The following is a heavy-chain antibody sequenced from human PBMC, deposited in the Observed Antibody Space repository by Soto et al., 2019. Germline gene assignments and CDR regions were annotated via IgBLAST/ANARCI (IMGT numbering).Heavy chain of an antibody. CDR1: GGTFSSYA. V-gene: IGHV1-69*06. Sequence: QVQLVQSGAEVKKPGSSMKVSCKASGGTFSSYAISWVRQAPGQGLEWMGGIIPIFGTANYAQKFQGRVTITADKSTSTACMELSSLRSEDTAVYYCARDQRDYGSGSAGMDVWGQGTTVTVSS. D-gene: IGHD3-10*01. J-gene: IGHJ6*02. CDR3: ARDQRDYGSGSAGMDV. CDR2: IIPIFGTA.